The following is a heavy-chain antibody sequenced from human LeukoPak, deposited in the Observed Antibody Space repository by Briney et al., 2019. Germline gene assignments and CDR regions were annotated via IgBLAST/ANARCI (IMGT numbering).Heavy chain of an antibody. J-gene: IGHJ4*02. CDR2: ISTSSTTI. V-gene: IGHV3-48*01. CDR3: ARWGTTTN. CDR1: CLTFFSYS. D-gene: IGHD1-26*01. Sequence: GGALLLSSSASCLTFFSYSMNWGRRAPGKGGGWISYISTSSTTIYYAASVKGRFTISRDNAKNSLYLQMNSLRADDTAVYYCARWGTTTNWGQGTLVTVSS.